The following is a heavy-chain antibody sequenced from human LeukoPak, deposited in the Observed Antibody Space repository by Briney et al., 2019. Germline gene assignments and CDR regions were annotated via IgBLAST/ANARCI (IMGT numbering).Heavy chain of an antibody. V-gene: IGHV3-20*04. CDR1: GFTFDDYG. D-gene: IGHD1-7*01. J-gene: IGHJ1*01. CDR2: INWNGGST. Sequence: RPGGSLRLSCAASGFTFDDYGMSWVRQAPGKGLEGGSGINWNGGSTGYADSVKGRFTISRDNAKNSLYLQMNSPRAEDTALYYCARERNWNYGVYFQHWGQGTLVTVSS. CDR3: ARERNWNYGVYFQH.